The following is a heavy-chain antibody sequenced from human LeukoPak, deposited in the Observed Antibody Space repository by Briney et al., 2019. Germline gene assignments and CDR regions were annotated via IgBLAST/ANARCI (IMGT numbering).Heavy chain of an antibody. Sequence: PGGSLRLSCAASGFTVSNKFMSWVRQAPGKGLEWISSLYAGGGTPYADSVKGRFTISRDNSKNTLYLQMNRLRAEDTAFYFCASDLVRGYTYGAPGGYWGQGTLVTVSS. V-gene: IGHV3-66*01. CDR3: ASDLVRGYTYGAPGGY. CDR2: LYAGGGT. D-gene: IGHD5-18*01. J-gene: IGHJ4*02. CDR1: GFTVSNKF.